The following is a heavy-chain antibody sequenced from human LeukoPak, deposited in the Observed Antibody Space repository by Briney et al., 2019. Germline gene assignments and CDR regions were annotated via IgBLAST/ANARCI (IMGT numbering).Heavy chain of an antibody. CDR1: GYTFTSYD. V-gene: IGHV1-8*01. CDR2: MNPNSGNT. Sequence: ASVKVSCKASGYTFTSYDINWVRQATGQGLEWMGWMNPNSGNTGYAQKFQGRVTMTRNTSISTAYMELSSLRSEDTAVYYCARVILSRPFYDFWSGYSPLGYYGMDVWGQGTTVTVSS. CDR3: ARVILSRPFYDFWSGYSPLGYYGMDV. J-gene: IGHJ6*02. D-gene: IGHD3-3*01.